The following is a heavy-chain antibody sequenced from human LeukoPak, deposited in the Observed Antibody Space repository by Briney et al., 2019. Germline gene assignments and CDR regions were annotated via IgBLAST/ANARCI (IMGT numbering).Heavy chain of an antibody. J-gene: IGHJ6*03. V-gene: IGHV3-66*01. Sequence: GGSLRLSCAASGFTVSSNYMNWVRQAPGKGLEWVSVMYSGGSTFYGDSVKGRFTISRDNSKNTLYLQMNSLRAEDTAVYYCAKDRDRYSGSPNYMDVWGKGTTVTVSS. CDR2: MYSGGST. D-gene: IGHD1-26*01. CDR1: GFTVSSNY. CDR3: AKDRDRYSGSPNYMDV.